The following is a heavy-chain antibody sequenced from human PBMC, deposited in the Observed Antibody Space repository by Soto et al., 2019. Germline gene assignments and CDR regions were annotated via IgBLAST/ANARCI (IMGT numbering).Heavy chain of an antibody. CDR2: ISYDGSNK. V-gene: IGHV3-30*18. D-gene: IGHD5-18*01. CDR1: GFTFSSYG. Sequence: PGGSLRLSCAASGFTFSSYGMHWVRQAPGKGLEWVAVISYDGSNKYYADSVKGRFTISRDNSKNTLYLQMNSLRAEDTAVYYCAKELYEYSYGWEYYGMDVWGQGTTVTVSS. J-gene: IGHJ6*02. CDR3: AKELYEYSYGWEYYGMDV.